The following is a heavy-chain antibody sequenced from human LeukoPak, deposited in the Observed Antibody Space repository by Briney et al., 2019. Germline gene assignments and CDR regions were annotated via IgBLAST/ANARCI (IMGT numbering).Heavy chain of an antibody. CDR2: ISGSGRYT. D-gene: IGHD6-13*01. V-gene: IGHV3-11*05. CDR1: GFTFSDYY. J-gene: IGHJ4*02. Sequence: PGGSLRLSCAASGFTFSDYYMSWIRQALGKGLEWVSYISGSGRYTNYADSVKGRFTISRDNAKNSLYLQMNSLRAEDTAVYYCARARVAAAGTINYFDYWGQGTLVTVSS. CDR3: ARARVAAAGTINYFDY.